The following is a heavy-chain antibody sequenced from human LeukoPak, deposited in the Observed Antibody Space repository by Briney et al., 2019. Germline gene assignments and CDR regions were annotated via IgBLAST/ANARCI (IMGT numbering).Heavy chain of an antibody. CDR3: ARDRVELGYYYYGMDV. CDR2: IYYSRST. D-gene: IGHD3-10*01. J-gene: IGHJ6*02. CDR1: GGSISTYY. Sequence: SETLSLTCTVSGGSISTYYWSWIRQPAGKGLEWIGYIYYSRSTNYNPSLKSRVTISVDTSKNQFSLKLSSVTAADTAVYYCARDRVELGYYYYGMDVWGQGTTVTVSS. V-gene: IGHV4-59*01.